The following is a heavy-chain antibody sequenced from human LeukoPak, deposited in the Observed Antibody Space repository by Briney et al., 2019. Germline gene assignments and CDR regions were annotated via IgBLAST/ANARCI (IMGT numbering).Heavy chain of an antibody. CDR3: ARSGPSRYYDSSGYSDY. CDR1: GYTFTSYG. CDR2: ISAYNGNT. V-gene: IGHV1-18*01. Sequence: ASVKASCKASGYTFTSYGINWVRQAPGQGLEWMGWISAYNGNTNYAQKLQGRVTMTTDTSTSTAYMELRSLRSDDTAVYYCARSGPSRYYDSSGYSDYWGQGTLVTVSS. D-gene: IGHD3-22*01. J-gene: IGHJ4*02.